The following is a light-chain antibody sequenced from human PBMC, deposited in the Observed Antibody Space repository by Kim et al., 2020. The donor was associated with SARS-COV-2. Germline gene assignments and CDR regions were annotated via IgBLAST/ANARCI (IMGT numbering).Light chain of an antibody. CDR3: QQDSSIPPT. V-gene: IGKV1D-12*01. CDR1: QCINHC. Sequence: ASFGDRVTITCWASQCINHCLAWYQQKPGKDPKLLIYAASHLENAGPPRFSGGGSGTDFSLTLSTLLPQDLSTYYCQQDSSIPPTFGEGTKVEIK. J-gene: IGKJ4*01. CDR2: AAS.